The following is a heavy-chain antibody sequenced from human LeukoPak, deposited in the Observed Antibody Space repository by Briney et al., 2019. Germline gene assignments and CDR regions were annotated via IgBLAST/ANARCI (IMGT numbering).Heavy chain of an antibody. V-gene: IGHV1-18*01. Sequence: GASVKVSWKASGYTFTWYGISWVRQAPGQGLEWMGWISTYDGNTNYAQKLQGRLTMTRDTSTSTAYMELRSLRSDDTAVYYCARDNNRSFKFSSFDYWGQGTLVTVSS. CDR2: ISTYDGNT. D-gene: IGHD1-14*01. CDR1: GYTFTWYG. CDR3: ARDNNRSFKFSSFDY. J-gene: IGHJ4*02.